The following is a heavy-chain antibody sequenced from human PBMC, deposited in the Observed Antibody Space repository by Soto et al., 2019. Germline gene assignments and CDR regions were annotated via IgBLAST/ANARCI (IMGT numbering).Heavy chain of an antibody. D-gene: IGHD6-6*01. CDR3: ARDREYSSSEEYYYGMDV. V-gene: IGHV4-31*03. CDR2: IYYSGST. J-gene: IGHJ6*02. Sequence: SETLSLTCTVSGGSISSGGYYWSWIRQHPGKGLEWIGYIYYSGSTYYNPSLKSRVTISVDTSKNQFSLKLSSVTAADTAVYYCARDREYSSSEEYYYGMDVWGQGTTVTVSS. CDR1: GGSISSGGYY.